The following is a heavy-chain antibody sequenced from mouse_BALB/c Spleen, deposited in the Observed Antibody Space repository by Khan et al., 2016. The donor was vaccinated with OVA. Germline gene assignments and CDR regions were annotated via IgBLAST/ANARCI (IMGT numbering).Heavy chain of an antibody. Sequence: QVQLKQSGAELARPGASVKMSCKASGCTFTSYTIHWIKERPGQGLEWIGYINPSNGYTNYNHKFEDKATLTTDKSSTTAYLQLSSLTSDDSAVYNCVRDGAYHRNDGWFAYWGQGTLVTVSA. D-gene: IGHD2-14*01. CDR2: INPSNGYT. CDR3: VRDGAYHRNDGWFAY. V-gene: IGHV1-4*01. J-gene: IGHJ3*01. CDR1: GCTFTSYT.